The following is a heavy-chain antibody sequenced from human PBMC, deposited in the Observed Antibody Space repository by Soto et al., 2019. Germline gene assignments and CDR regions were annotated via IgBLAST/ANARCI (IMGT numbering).Heavy chain of an antibody. D-gene: IGHD3-22*01. CDR3: AKDTDYYDSSGYTYFDY. J-gene: IGHJ4*02. CDR2: ISYDGSNK. CDR1: GFTFSSYG. V-gene: IGHV3-30*18. Sequence: QVQLVESGGGVVQPGRSLRLSCAASGFTFSSYGMHWVRQAPGKGLEWVSVISYDGSNKYYADSVKGRFTISRDNSKNTLYLQMNSLRAEDTAVYYCAKDTDYYDSSGYTYFDYWGQGTLVTVSS.